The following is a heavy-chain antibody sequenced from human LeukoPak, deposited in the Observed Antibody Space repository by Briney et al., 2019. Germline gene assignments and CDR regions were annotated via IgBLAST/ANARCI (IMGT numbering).Heavy chain of an antibody. CDR3: ARGGPYYDFWSGHEFDY. Sequence: SETLSLTCAVYGVSFSGYYWSWIRQPPGKGLEWIGEINHSGSTNYNPSLKSRVTISVDTSKNQFSLKLSSVTAADTAVYYCARGGPYYDFWSGHEFDYWGQGTLVTVSS. J-gene: IGHJ4*02. CDR1: GVSFSGYY. V-gene: IGHV4-34*01. D-gene: IGHD3-3*01. CDR2: INHSGST.